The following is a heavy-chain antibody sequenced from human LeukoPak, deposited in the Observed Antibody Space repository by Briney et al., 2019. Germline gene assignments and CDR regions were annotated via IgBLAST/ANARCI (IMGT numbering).Heavy chain of an antibody. CDR2: IYYSGST. J-gene: IGHJ3*02. V-gene: IGHV4-59*01. Sequence: PSETLSLTCTVSGGSISSYYWSWIRQPPGKGLEWIGYIYYSGSTNYNPSLKSRVTISVDTSKNQFSLKLSSVTAADPAVYYCARGIEEAFDIWGQGTMVTVSS. CDR3: ARGIEEAFDI. CDR1: GGSISSYY.